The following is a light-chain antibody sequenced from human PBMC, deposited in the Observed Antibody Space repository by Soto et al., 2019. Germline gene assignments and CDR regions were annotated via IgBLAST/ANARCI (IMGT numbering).Light chain of an antibody. J-gene: IGKJ5*01. CDR3: QQYDDLPIT. V-gene: IGKV1-5*01. CDR2: DAS. Sequence: DIQMTQSPSTLSASVGDRVTITFRASQSISSWLAWYQQKPGKAPKLLIYDASNLHPGVPSRFRGSGSGTEFSFNITSLQPEDVATYYCQQYDDLPITFGQGTRLEIK. CDR1: QSISSW.